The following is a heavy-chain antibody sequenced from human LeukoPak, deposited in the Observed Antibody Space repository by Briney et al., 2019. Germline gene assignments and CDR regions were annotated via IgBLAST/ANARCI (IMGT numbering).Heavy chain of an antibody. Sequence: SVKVSCKASGGTFSSYAISWVRQAPGQGLEWMGRIIPILGIANYAQKFQGRVTITADKSTSTAYMELSSLRSEDTAVYYCARSGSYYYDSSGYYYPDYWGQGTLVTVSS. J-gene: IGHJ4*02. CDR1: GGTFSSYA. D-gene: IGHD3-22*01. CDR2: IIPILGIA. CDR3: ARSGSYYYDSSGYYYPDY. V-gene: IGHV1-69*04.